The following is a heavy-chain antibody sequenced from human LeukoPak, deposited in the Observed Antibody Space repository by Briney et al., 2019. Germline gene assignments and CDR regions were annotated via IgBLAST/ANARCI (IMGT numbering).Heavy chain of an antibody. Sequence: PGGSLRLSSAASGVTFDDYAMHWVRQAPGKGLEWVSLISGDGGSTYYADSVKGRFTISRDNSKNSLYLQMNSLRTEDTALYYCAKDIRKGDTVTILDYWGQGTLVTVSS. D-gene: IGHD4-17*01. CDR3: AKDIRKGDTVTILDY. CDR2: ISGDGGST. J-gene: IGHJ4*02. CDR1: GVTFDDYA. V-gene: IGHV3-43*02.